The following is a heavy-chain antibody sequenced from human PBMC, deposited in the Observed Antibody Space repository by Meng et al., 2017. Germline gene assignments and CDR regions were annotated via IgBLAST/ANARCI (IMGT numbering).Heavy chain of an antibody. Sequence: GGSLRLSCAASGFTFSSYGMHWVRQAPGKGLEWVAVIWYDGSNKYYADSVKGRFTISRDNSKNTLYLQMNSLRAEDTAVYYCARGRYDSSGPSYFDYWGQGTLVTVSS. J-gene: IGHJ4*02. CDR1: GFTFSSYG. CDR2: IWYDGSNK. V-gene: IGHV3-33*01. D-gene: IGHD3-22*01. CDR3: ARGRYDSSGPSYFDY.